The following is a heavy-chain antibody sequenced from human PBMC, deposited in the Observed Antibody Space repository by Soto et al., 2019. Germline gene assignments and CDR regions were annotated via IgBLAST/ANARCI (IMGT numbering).Heavy chain of an antibody. D-gene: IGHD2-15*01. CDR1: GGTFSSYA. Sequence: SVKVSCKASGGTFSSYAISWVRQAPGQGLEWMGGIIPIFGTANYAQKFQGGVTITADESTSTAYMELSSLRAEDTAVYYCVKKLSPRDIDYYYYGMDVWGQGTTVTVSS. CDR3: VKKLSPRDIDYYYYGMDV. J-gene: IGHJ6*02. V-gene: IGHV1-69*13. CDR2: IIPIFGTA.